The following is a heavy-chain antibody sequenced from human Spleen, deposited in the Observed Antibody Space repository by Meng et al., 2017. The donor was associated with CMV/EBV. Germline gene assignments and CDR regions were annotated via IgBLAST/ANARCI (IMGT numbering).Heavy chain of an antibody. Sequence: ASVKVSCKASGYTFTSYYMHWVRQAPGQGLEWMGIINPSGGSTSYAQKFQGRVTMTRDTSTSTVYMELSSLRSEDTAVYYCARTRPARPGFATGGWFDPWGQGTLVTVSS. D-gene: IGHD6-6*01. CDR1: GYTFTSYY. V-gene: IGHV1-46*01. CDR2: INPSGGST. CDR3: ARTRPARPGFATGGWFDP. J-gene: IGHJ5*02.